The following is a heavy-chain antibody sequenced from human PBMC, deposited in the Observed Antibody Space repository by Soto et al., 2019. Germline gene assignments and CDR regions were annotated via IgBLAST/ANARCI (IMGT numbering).Heavy chain of an antibody. D-gene: IGHD5-12*01. CDR2: INSYSGNT. J-gene: IGHJ4*02. CDR1: GYTFTDYD. Sequence: QVQLVQSGAELKKPGTSVKVSCKASGYTFTDYDINWVRQAPGQGLEWMGWINSYSGNTGYAQKFRGRVTMTSDTSLTSAYLELSSRTSDDTAVYYCTRAPVASGEYFDYWGQGTLVTVSS. V-gene: IGHV1-8*01. CDR3: TRAPVASGEYFDY.